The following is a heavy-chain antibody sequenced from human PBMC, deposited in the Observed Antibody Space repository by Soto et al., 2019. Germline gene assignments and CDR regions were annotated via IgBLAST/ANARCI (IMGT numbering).Heavy chain of an antibody. CDR3: ARCYGSGSSYYYYYGMDV. J-gene: IGHJ6*02. CDR1: GGSISSSNW. D-gene: IGHD3-10*01. CDR2: IYHSGST. V-gene: IGHV4-4*02. Sequence: LSLTCAVSGGSISSSNWWSWVRQPPGKGLEWIGEIYHSGSTNYNPSLKSRVTISVDKSKNQFSLKLSSVTAADTAVYYCARCYGSGSSYYYYYGMDVWGQGTTVTVSS.